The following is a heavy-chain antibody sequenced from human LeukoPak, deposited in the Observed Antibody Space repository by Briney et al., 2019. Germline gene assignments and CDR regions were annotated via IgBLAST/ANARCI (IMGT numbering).Heavy chain of an antibody. CDR2: ISGSGGST. J-gene: IGHJ4*02. D-gene: IGHD3-22*01. V-gene: IGHV3-23*01. CDR3: AKGGITMIVVVIQYYFDY. Sequence: GGSLGLSCAASGFTFSSYAMSWVRQARGKGLEWVSAISGSGGSTYYADSVKGRFTISRDNSKNTLYLQMNSLRAEDTAVYYCAKGGITMIVVVIQYYFDYWGQGTLVTVSS. CDR1: GFTFSSYA.